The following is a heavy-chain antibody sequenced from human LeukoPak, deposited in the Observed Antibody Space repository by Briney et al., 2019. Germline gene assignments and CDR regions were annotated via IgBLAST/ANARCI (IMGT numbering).Heavy chain of an antibody. V-gene: IGHV3-30*18. J-gene: IGHJ4*02. Sequence: GGSLRLSCAASGFIFSSYGMHWVRQAPGKGLEWVAVISYDGSNKYYADSVKGRFTISRDNSKNTLYLQMNSLRAEDTAVYYCAKSTLTGYYIFDYWGQGTLVTVSS. CDR3: AKSTLTGYYIFDY. CDR1: GFIFSSYG. D-gene: IGHD3-9*01. CDR2: ISYDGSNK.